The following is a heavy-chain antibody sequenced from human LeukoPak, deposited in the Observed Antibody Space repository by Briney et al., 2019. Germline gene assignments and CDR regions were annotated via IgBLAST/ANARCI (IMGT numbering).Heavy chain of an antibody. J-gene: IGHJ4*02. CDR1: GYTFTSYY. V-gene: IGHV1-46*01. CDR2: INPSGCST. CDR3: ARGFNSRLQGTD. D-gene: IGHD4-11*01. Sequence: ASVKVSCKASGYTFTSYYIHWVRQAPGQGLEWMGIINPSGCSTSYAQKFQGRVTMTRDMYTSTVYMELSSLRSEDTAVYYCARGFNSRLQGTDWGQGTLVTVSS.